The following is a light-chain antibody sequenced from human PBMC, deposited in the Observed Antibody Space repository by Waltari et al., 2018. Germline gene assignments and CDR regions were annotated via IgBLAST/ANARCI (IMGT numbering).Light chain of an antibody. CDR1: ALPTQY. J-gene: IGLJ1*01. CDR3: QSIDASGVYYV. CDR2: NDK. Sequence: SYVLTQPPSLSVSPGQTARITCSGDALPTQYGFLYQPKPGQAPVMIIYNDKERPSAIPDRFSGSSSGTTVTLIISGVRAEDEADYYCQSIDASGVYYVFGGGTKLTVL. V-gene: IGLV3-25*03.